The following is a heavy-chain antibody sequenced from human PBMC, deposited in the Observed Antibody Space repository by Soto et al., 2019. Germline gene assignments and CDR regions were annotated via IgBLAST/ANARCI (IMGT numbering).Heavy chain of an antibody. V-gene: IGHV4-34*01. CDR3: ARRRFLEWFANYYYGMDV. CDR2: INHSGST. D-gene: IGHD3-3*01. J-gene: IGHJ6*02. CDR1: GGSFSGYY. Sequence: SETLSLTCAVYGGSFSGYYWSWIRQPPGKGLEWIGEINHSGSTNYNPSLKSRVTISVDTSKNQFSLKLSSVTAADTAVYYCARRRFLEWFANYYYGMDVWGQGTTVTVSS.